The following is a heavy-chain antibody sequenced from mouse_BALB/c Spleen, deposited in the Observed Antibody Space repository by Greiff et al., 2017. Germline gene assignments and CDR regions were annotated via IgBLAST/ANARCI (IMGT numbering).Heavy chain of an antibody. V-gene: IGHV1-80*01. CDR1: GYAFSSYW. CDR2: IYPGDGDT. CDR3: AREKTGGFAY. Sequence: QVHVKQSGAELVRPGSSVKISCKASGYAFSSYWMNWVKQRPGQGLEWIGQIYPGDGDTNYNGKFKGKATLTADKSSSTAYMQLSSLTSEDSAVYFCAREKTGGFAYWGQGTLVTVSA. D-gene: IGHD4-1*01. J-gene: IGHJ3*01.